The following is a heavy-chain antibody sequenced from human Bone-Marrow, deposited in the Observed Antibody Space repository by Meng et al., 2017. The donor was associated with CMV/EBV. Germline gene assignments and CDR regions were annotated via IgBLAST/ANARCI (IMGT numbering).Heavy chain of an antibody. Sequence: GESLKISCAASGFTFSSYWMSWVRQAPGKGLEWVANIKQDGSEKYYVDSVKGRFTIPRDNAKNSLHLQMNSLRAEDTAVYYCARANRGDHLGTWGQGTLVTVSS. CDR1: GFTFSSYW. CDR3: ARANRGDHLGT. CDR2: IKQDGSEK. J-gene: IGHJ5*02. D-gene: IGHD2-21*02. V-gene: IGHV3-7*01.